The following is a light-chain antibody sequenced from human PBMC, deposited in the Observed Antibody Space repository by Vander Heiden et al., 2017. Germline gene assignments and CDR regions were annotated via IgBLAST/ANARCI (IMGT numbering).Light chain of an antibody. CDR2: WAS. CDR3: QQYYSPPWT. CDR1: QSVLYSSTNKNN. J-gene: IGKJ1*01. V-gene: IGKV4-1*01. Sequence: DIVMTQSPDSLAVSLGERATINCKSRQSVLYSSTNKNNLALYQQKPGQPPKLLIYWASTRESGVPDRFSGSGSGTDFTLTISSLQAEDVAVYYCQQYYSPPWTFGQGTKVEIK.